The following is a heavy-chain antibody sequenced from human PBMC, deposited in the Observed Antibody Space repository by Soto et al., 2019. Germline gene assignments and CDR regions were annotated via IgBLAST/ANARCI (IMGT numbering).Heavy chain of an antibody. CDR2: IYYSGST. CDR3: ARQGPYGMDG. J-gene: IGHJ6*02. V-gene: IGHV4-59*08. Sequence: SETLSLTCTVSYGSISRYYWSWIRQPPGKGLEWIGYIYYSGSTNYNPSLKSRVTISVDTSKNQFSLKLSSVTAADTAVYYCARQGPYGMDGWGQGTTVTVSS. CDR1: YGSISRYY.